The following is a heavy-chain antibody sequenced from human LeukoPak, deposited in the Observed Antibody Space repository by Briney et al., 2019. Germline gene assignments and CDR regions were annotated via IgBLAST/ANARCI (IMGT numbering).Heavy chain of an antibody. D-gene: IGHD6-19*01. J-gene: IGHJ5*02. V-gene: IGHV4-59*02. CDR2: IYYSGGT. CDR3: ARDVSGWYYYFDP. CDR1: VGSVTTYY. Sequence: SETLSLTCTVSVGSVTTYYWSWIRQSPGKGLEWIGYIYYSGGTNYNPSLKSRVTISTDASKNQFSLKLSSVTAADTAVYYCARDVSGWYYYFDPWGQGTLVTVSS.